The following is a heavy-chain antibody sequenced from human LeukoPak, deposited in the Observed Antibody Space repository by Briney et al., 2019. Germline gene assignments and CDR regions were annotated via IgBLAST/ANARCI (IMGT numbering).Heavy chain of an antibody. CDR3: ATIAVAGHFDY. J-gene: IGHJ4*02. CDR2: IYPSGST. Sequence: PSETLSLTCTVSGDSISSYYWSWIRQSAGNGLEWIGRIYPSGSTNSNPSLRSRVTMSVDTSKNQFSLKVNSVTAADTAVYYCATIAVAGHFDYWGQGTLVTVSS. V-gene: IGHV4-4*07. CDR1: GDSISSYY. D-gene: IGHD6-19*01.